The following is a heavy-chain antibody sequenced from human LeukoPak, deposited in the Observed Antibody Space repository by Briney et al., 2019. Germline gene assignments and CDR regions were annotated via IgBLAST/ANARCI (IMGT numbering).Heavy chain of an antibody. Sequence: GGSLRLSCAASGFTFSSYAMSWIRQAPGKGLEWLSYISSGSSYTNYADSVRGRFTISRDNAKNSLYLQMNSLRSEDTAVYYCARDLVRGTSDYWGQGTLVTVSS. CDR3: ARDLVRGTSDY. D-gene: IGHD3-10*01. V-gene: IGHV3-11*06. CDR2: ISSGSSYT. CDR1: GFTFSSYA. J-gene: IGHJ4*02.